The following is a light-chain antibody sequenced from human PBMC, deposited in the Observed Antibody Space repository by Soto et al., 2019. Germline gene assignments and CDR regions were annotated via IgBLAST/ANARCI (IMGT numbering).Light chain of an antibody. Sequence: EIVLTQSPGTLSLSPGERATLSCRASQSVSSNYLAWYQQKRGQAPRLLIYGASSRATGIQTRLSGSGSGTDFTLTISRLEREDFAVYYCQQYDTSPRTFGQGTKVEI. CDR3: QQYDTSPRT. CDR2: GAS. CDR1: QSVSSNY. J-gene: IGKJ1*01. V-gene: IGKV3-20*01.